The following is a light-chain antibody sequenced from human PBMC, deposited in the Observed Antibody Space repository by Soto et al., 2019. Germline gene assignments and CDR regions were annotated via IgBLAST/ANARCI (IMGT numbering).Light chain of an antibody. Sequence: QSALTQPPSVSGAPGQRVTISCTGGASNIGANYDVHWYQQLPGTAPKLLIYGTSNRPSGVPDRFSGSKSGNTASLTVSGLQAADEADYFCKSYAGSNTYVFGSGTKVTVL. V-gene: IGLV1-40*01. CDR1: ASNIGANYD. CDR3: KSYAGSNTYV. J-gene: IGLJ1*01. CDR2: GTS.